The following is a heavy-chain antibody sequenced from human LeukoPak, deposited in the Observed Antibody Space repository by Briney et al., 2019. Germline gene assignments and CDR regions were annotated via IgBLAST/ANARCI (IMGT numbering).Heavy chain of an antibody. Sequence: SETLSLTCSVSGGSISSSSYDWGWIRQPPGKGLEWIGTIYYGGGTYYNPSLKSRVTISVDTSKNQFSLKLSSVTAADTAVYYCARGRYSYYNYWGQGTLVTVSS. CDR2: IYYGGGT. J-gene: IGHJ4*02. CDR3: ARGRYSYYNY. CDR1: GGSISSSSYD. D-gene: IGHD5-18*01. V-gene: IGHV4-39*07.